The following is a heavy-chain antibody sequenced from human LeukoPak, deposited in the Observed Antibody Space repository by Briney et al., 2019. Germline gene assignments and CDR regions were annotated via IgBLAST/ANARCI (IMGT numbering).Heavy chain of an antibody. Sequence: GGSLRLSCAASGFTFSSYAMSWVRQAPGKGLEWVSAISGSGGSTYYADSVKGRFTISRDNSKNTLYLQMNSLRAEGTAAYYCAKDLTTVTTYFDYWGQGTLVTVSS. CDR3: AKDLTTVTTYFDY. CDR2: ISGSGGST. CDR1: GFTFSSYA. J-gene: IGHJ4*02. D-gene: IGHD4-11*01. V-gene: IGHV3-23*01.